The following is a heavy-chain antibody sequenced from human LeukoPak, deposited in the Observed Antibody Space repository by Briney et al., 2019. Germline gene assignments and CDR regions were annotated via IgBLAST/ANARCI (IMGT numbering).Heavy chain of an antibody. CDR3: SRSLDY. CDR2: IKQDGSEK. J-gene: IGHJ4*02. CDR1: VFPFRGSW. Sequence: PGGSLRLSCAASVFPFRGSWMDWVRQAPGKRMEWVANIKQDGSEKHYADSVKGRFTISRDNAKNSLFLQMSGLRAEDTAVYYCSRSLDYWGQGALVTVSS. V-gene: IGHV3-7*01.